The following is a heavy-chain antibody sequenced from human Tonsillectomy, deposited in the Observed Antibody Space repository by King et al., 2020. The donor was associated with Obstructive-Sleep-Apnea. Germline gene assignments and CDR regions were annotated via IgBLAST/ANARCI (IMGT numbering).Heavy chain of an antibody. CDR1: GFTVSSNY. Sequence: VQLQESGGGLVQAGGSLRLSCTASGFTVSSNYMSWVRQAPGKGLEWVSVIYSGGSTYYADSVKGRFTISRHNSKNTVYLQMNSLRTEDTAVYFCARGSGNYYDSSGYYYPFDYWGQGTLVTVSS. V-gene: IGHV3-53*04. D-gene: IGHD3-22*01. CDR2: IYSGGST. CDR3: ARGSGNYYDSSGYYYPFDY. J-gene: IGHJ4*02.